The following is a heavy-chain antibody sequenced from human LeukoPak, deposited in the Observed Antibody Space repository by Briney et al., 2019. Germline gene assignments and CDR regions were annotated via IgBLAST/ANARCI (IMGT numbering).Heavy chain of an antibody. D-gene: IGHD3-16*02. CDR1: GFTFSSYE. CDR3: AKAPSYVWGSYRYTNGY. CDR2: IRYDGSNK. V-gene: IGHV3-30*02. J-gene: IGHJ4*02. Sequence: PGGSLRLSCAASGFTFSSYEMNWVRQAPGKGLEWVAFIRYDGSNKYYADSVKGRFTISRDNSKNTLYLQMNSLRAEDTAVYYCAKAPSYVWGSYRYTNGYWGQGTLVTVSS.